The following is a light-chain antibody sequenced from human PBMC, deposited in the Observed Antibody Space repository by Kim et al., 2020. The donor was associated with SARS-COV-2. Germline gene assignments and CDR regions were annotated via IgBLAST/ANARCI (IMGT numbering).Light chain of an antibody. CDR1: QTVISTY. CDR2: GVS. CDR3: LQYGSSSYT. J-gene: IGKJ2*01. V-gene: IGKV3-20*01. Sequence: EVVLTQSPGTLSLSPGESATLSCRASQTVISTYLAWYQQKPGQAPRLLMYGVSNRATGIPDRFSGSGSGTDFTLTISRLEPEDFVVYYCLQYGSSSYTFGQGTKLEI.